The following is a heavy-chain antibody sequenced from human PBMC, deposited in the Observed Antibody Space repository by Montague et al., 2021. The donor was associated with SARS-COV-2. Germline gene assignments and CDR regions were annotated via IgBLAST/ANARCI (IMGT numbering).Heavy chain of an antibody. CDR3: VRVTYYFDRYDQSLGWFDP. CDR2: IYHSRST. V-gene: IGHV4-38-2*02. J-gene: IGHJ5*02. CDR1: GFSISSDNH. D-gene: IGHD3-22*01. Sequence: SETLSLTCSVTGFSISSDNHRGWLQPSPGRVPGCIGSIYHSRSTSYNPSLRSRVTISGDTSKNQFYLRLSSVTAADTAVYYCVRVTYYFDRYDQSLGWFDPWGQGSLVTVSS.